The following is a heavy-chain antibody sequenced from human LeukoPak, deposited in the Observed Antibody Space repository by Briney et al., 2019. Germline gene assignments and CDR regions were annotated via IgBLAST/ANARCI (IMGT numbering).Heavy chain of an antibody. V-gene: IGHV3-30*18. CDR2: ISYDGSNK. CDR1: GFTFSSYG. Sequence: GGSLRLSCAASGFTFSSYGMHWVRQAPGKGLEWVAVISYDGSNKYYADSVKGRFTIPRDNSKNTLYLQMNSLRAEDTAVYYCAKSHTIDYWGQGTLVTVSS. CDR3: AKSHTIDY. J-gene: IGHJ4*02.